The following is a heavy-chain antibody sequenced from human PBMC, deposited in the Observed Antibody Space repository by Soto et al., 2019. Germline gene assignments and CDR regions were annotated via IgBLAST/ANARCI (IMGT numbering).Heavy chain of an antibody. D-gene: IGHD6-13*01. CDR2: INAGNGNT. J-gene: IGHJ4*02. CDR3: ARDRALSRIAAAGTVFAY. Sequence: ASVKVSCKASGYTFTSYAMHWVHQAPGQRLEWMGWINAGNGNTKYSQKFQGRVTITRDTSASTAYMELSSLRSEDTAVYYCARDRALSRIAAAGTVFAYWGQGTLVTVSS. CDR1: GYTFTSYA. V-gene: IGHV1-3*01.